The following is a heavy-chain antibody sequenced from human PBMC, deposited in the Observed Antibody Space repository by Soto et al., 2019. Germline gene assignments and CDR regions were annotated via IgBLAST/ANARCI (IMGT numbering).Heavy chain of an antibody. D-gene: IGHD4-17*01. J-gene: IGHJ4*02. V-gene: IGHV4-39*01. Sequence: PSETLSLTCTVSGGSISSSSYYWGWIRQPPGKGLEWIGSIYYSGSTYYNPSLKSRVTISVDTSKNQFSLKLSSVTAADTAVYYCARHNPRPTVTLVYWGQGTLVTVSS. CDR2: IYYSGST. CDR1: GGSISSSSYY. CDR3: ARHNPRPTVTLVY.